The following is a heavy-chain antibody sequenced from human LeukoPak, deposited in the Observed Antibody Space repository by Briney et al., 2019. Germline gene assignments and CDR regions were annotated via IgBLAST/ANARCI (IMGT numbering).Heavy chain of an antibody. CDR3: ARDSPHYSSSWYPYNWFDP. Sequence: GGSLRLSCAASGFTFSSYAMSWVRQAPGKGQVWVSRIRSDGTITNYADSVKGRFTISRDNSKNTLYLQMNSLRAEDTAVYYCARDSPHYSSSWYPYNWFDPWGQGTLVTVSS. D-gene: IGHD6-13*01. V-gene: IGHV3-23*03. CDR1: GFTFSSYA. J-gene: IGHJ5*02. CDR2: IRSDGTIT.